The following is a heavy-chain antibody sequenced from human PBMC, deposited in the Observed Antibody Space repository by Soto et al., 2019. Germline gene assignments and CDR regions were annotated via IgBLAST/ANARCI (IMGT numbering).Heavy chain of an antibody. CDR1: GFAFSYYG. CDR3: AKEIAVAGDLDY. J-gene: IGHJ4*01. V-gene: IGHV3-30*18. CDR2: ISSDGMTT. Sequence: LRLSCVASGFAFSYYGIHWVRQSPGKGLEWVGVISSDGMTTYYADSVKGRFTISRDNSKNTLFLQMDSLRPDDTAVYYCAKEIAVAGDLDYWGHGTLVTVSS. D-gene: IGHD6-19*01.